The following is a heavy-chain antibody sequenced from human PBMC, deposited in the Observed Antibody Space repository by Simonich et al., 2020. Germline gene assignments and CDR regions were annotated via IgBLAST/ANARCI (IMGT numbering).Heavy chain of an antibody. D-gene: IGHD3-10*01. Sequence: QVQLVQSGAEVKKPGASVKVSCKVSGYTLTELSMHWVRQAPGKGLEWMWWCDPEDCKKIYAQKFQGRVTMTEDTSTDTAYMELSSLRSEDTAVYYCATRNTMGSGSYYYYYYGMDVWGQGTTVTVSS. CDR1: GYTLTELS. CDR2: CDPEDCKK. CDR3: ATRNTMGSGSYYYYYYGMDV. V-gene: IGHV1-24*01. J-gene: IGHJ6*02.